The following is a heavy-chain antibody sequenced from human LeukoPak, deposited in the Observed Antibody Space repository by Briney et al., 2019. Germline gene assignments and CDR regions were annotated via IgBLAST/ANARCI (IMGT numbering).Heavy chain of an antibody. D-gene: IGHD3-22*01. J-gene: IGHJ4*02. Sequence: GASVKVSRKVSGYTLTELSMHWVRQAPGKGLEWMGGFDPEDGETIYAQKFQGRVTMTEDTSTDTAYMELSSLRSEDTAVYYCATLGGYDSSGYPLDYWGQGTLVTVSS. V-gene: IGHV1-24*01. CDR3: ATLGGYDSSGYPLDY. CDR2: FDPEDGET. CDR1: GYTLTELS.